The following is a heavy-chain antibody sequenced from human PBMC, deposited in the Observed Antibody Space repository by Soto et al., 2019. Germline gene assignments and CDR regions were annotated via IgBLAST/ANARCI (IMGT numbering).Heavy chain of an antibody. D-gene: IGHD1-1*01. Sequence: PGGSLRLSCAASGFTFSSYSMNWVRQAPGKGLEWVSSISSSSSYIYYADSEKGRFTISRDNAKNSLYLQMNSLRAEDTAVYYCASYIEAGTIVYWGQGTLVTVSS. CDR1: GFTFSSYS. J-gene: IGHJ4*02. CDR3: ASYIEAGTIVY. V-gene: IGHV3-21*01. CDR2: ISSSSSYI.